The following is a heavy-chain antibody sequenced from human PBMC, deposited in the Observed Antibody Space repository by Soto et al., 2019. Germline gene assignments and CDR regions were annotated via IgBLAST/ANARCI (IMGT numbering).Heavy chain of an antibody. Sequence: ASVKVSCKASGGTFSSYAISWVRQAPGQGLEWMGGIIPIFGTANYAQKFQGRVTITADESTSTAYMELSSLRSEDTAVYHCARENLPQDIVVVTEDAFDIWGQGTVVTVSS. CDR2: IIPIFGTA. CDR1: GGTFSSYA. CDR3: ARENLPQDIVVVTEDAFDI. J-gene: IGHJ3*02. V-gene: IGHV1-69*13. D-gene: IGHD2-21*02.